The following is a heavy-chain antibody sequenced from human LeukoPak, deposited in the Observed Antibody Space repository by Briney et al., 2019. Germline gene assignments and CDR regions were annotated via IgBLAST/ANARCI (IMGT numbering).Heavy chain of an antibody. J-gene: IGHJ5*02. CDR3: ARSDSLDP. CDR2: NKYDGSST. Sequence: GGSLRLSCAASGLTISSYWIHWVRHATGRGLVWVSRNKYDGSSTIYGDSVGGRFTISRDTAKNTLYLQMNSLRDEDTGVYYCARSDSLDPWGQGTLVTVSS. V-gene: IGHV3-74*01. CDR1: GLTISSYW.